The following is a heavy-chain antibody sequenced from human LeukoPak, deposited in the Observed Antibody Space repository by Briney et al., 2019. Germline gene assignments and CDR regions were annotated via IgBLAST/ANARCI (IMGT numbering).Heavy chain of an antibody. CDR2: IGWDDDK. CDR1: GISLGTSGMR. V-gene: IGHV2-70*04. D-gene: IGHD1-26*01. J-gene: IGHJ4*02. Sequence: SGPTLVNPTQTLTLTCTFSGISLGTSGMRVSWVRQPPGKALEWLARIGWDDDKFCRTSLKTRLTISKDTAKNQVVLTMTNMDPVDTATYYCARMAYSGNYWTSFDYWGQGTLVTVSS. CDR3: ARMAYSGNYWTSFDY.